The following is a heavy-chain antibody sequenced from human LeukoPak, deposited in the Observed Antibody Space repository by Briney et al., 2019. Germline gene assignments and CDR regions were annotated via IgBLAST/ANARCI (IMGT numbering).Heavy chain of an antibody. CDR2: INPNSGGT. D-gene: IGHD6-6*01. Sequence: ASVKVSCKASGYTFTGYYMHWVRQAPGQGLEWMGWINPNSGGTNYAQKFQGWVTMTRDTSISTAYMELSSLRSEDTAVYYCARPRIAARPHDAFDIWGQGTMVTVSS. J-gene: IGHJ3*02. CDR3: ARPRIAARPHDAFDI. V-gene: IGHV1-2*04. CDR1: GYTFTGYY.